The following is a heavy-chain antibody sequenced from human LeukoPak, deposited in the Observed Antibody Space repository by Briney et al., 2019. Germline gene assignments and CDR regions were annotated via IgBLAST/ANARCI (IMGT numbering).Heavy chain of an antibody. Sequence: SETLSLTCAVYGGSFCGYYWSWIRQPPGKGLEWIGELNHSGSTNYNPSLKSRVTISVDTSKNQFSLKLSSVPAADTAVYYCARGGYCSGGGPCYSFDYWGQGTLVTVSS. J-gene: IGHJ4*02. D-gene: IGHD2-15*01. CDR3: ARGGYCSGGGPCYSFDY. V-gene: IGHV4-34*01. CDR2: LNHSGST. CDR1: GGSFCGYY.